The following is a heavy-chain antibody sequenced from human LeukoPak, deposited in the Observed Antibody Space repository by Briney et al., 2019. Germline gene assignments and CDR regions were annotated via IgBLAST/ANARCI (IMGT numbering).Heavy chain of an antibody. D-gene: IGHD2-2*01. CDR3: TAWAPGAILDY. CDR2: IRSKPDGGTT. J-gene: IGHJ4*02. CDR1: GFTFTNAW. V-gene: IGHV3-15*01. Sequence: GGSLRLSCAASGFTFTNAWMNWVRQAPGMGLEWVGRIRSKPDGGTTGYAAPVKGRFTISRDDSKNTLYLQMNSLKTEDTAVYYCTAWAPGAILDYWGQGTLVTVSS.